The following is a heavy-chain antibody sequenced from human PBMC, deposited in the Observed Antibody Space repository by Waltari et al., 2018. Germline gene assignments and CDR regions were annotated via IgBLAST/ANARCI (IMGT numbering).Heavy chain of an antibody. CDR1: GGSFSGYY. Sequence: QVQLQQWGAGLLKPSETLSLTCAVYGGSFSGYYWSWIRQPPGKGLEWIGEINHSGRTNYNPALKSRVTISVDTSKNQFSRKLSSVTAADTAVYYCAREFHHRSWFDPWGQGTLVTVSS. D-gene: IGHD2-21*01. CDR2: INHSGRT. V-gene: IGHV4-34*01. J-gene: IGHJ5*02. CDR3: AREFHHRSWFDP.